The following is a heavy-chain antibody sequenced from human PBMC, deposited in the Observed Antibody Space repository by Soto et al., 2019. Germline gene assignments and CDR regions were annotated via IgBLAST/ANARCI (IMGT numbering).Heavy chain of an antibody. D-gene: IGHD4-17*01. CDR2: ISSSSSYI. V-gene: IGHV3-21*01. Sequence: GGSLRLSSAASGFTFSSYSMNWVRQAPGKGLEWVSSISSSSSYIYYADSVKGRFTISRDNAKNSLYLQMNSLRAEDTAVYYCARGGTTVTTAFDIWGQGTMVTVSS. CDR1: GFTFSSYS. J-gene: IGHJ3*02. CDR3: ARGGTTVTTAFDI.